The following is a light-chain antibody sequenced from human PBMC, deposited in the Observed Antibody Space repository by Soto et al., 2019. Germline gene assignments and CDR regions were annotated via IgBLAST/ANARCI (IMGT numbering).Light chain of an antibody. CDR2: WAS. J-gene: IGKJ1*01. CDR1: HSLLYSNAYNY. CDR3: HQYYTTPWT. Sequence: IVMTQSPLSLPVTPGEPAPMSCRSSHSLLYSNAYNYLAWYQQKPGQPPKLLIYWASTRESGVPDRFSGSGSGTDFTLTTSSLQAEDVAVYYCHQYYTTPWTFGQGTKVDIK. V-gene: IGKV4-1*01.